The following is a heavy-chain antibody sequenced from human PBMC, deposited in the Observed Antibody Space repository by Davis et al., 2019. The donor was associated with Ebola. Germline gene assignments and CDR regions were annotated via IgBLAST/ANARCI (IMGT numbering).Heavy chain of an antibody. CDR3: ARDQTYYSNYVNFDY. J-gene: IGHJ4*02. D-gene: IGHD4-11*01. CDR2: INAGNGNT. V-gene: IGHV1-3*01. CDR1: GYTFTSYA. Sequence: ASVKVSCRASGYTFTSYAMHWVRQAPGQRLEWMGWINAGNGNTKYSQKFQGRVTITRDTSASTAYMELSSLRSEDTAVYYCARDQTYYSNYVNFDYWGQGTLVTVSS.